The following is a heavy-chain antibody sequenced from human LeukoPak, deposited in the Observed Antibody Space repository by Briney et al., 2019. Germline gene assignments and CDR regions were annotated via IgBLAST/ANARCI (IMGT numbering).Heavy chain of an antibody. CDR1: GFTFSSYG. J-gene: IGHJ4*02. D-gene: IGHD3-10*01. CDR3: ARDSSGWFGDPSFDY. CDR2: IRYDGSNK. Sequence: GETLRLSCAASGFTFSSYGMHWVRQAPGKGLEWVAFIRYDGSNKYYADSVKGRFTISRDNSKNTLYLQMNSLRAEDTAVYYCARDSSGWFGDPSFDYWGQGTLVTVSS. V-gene: IGHV3-30*02.